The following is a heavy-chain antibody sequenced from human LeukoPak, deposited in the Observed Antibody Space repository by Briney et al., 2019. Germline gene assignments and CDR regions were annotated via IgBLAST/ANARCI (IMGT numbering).Heavy chain of an antibody. V-gene: IGHV1-8*01. Sequence: ASVKVSCKASGYTFTGYDINWVRQATGQGLEWMGWMNPNSGNTGYAQKFQGRVTMTRNTSISTAYMELGSLRSEDTAVYYCARGLAYYYDSSGYSGYYYYYGMDVWGQGTTVTVSS. CDR3: ARGLAYYYDSSGYSGYYYYYGMDV. CDR2: MNPNSGNT. D-gene: IGHD3-22*01. CDR1: GYTFTGYD. J-gene: IGHJ6*02.